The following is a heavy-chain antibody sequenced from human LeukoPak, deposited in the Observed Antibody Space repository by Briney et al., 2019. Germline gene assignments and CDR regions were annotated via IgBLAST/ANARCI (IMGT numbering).Heavy chain of an antibody. D-gene: IGHD2-21*01. CDR2: NGNT. V-gene: IGHV4-61*01. J-gene: IGHJ4*02. CDR3: ATYCGGVGGRGH. CDR1: GGSVSSGSYH. Sequence: SETLSLTCTVSGGSVSSGSYHWSWIRQAPGKGLEWIGHNGNTNYNPSLKSRVTISIDTSKNQFSLNLNTVTAADTAVYYCATYCGGVGGRGHWGPGTLVTVSS.